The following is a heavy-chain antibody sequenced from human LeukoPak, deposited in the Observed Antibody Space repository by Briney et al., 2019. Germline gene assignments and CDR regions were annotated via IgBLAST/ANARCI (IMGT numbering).Heavy chain of an antibody. D-gene: IGHD5-24*01. CDR2: IHPSGST. Sequence: SETLSLTCVVYGGSFSNSYCSWIRQSPGKGLEWIGEIHPSGSTNYDPSLESRITISLDTSKNEVSLKLSSVTAADTAIYYCARGIDAYKGGNYWGQGTLVTVSS. CDR3: ARGIDAYKGGNY. J-gene: IGHJ4*02. CDR1: GGSFSNSY. V-gene: IGHV4-34*01.